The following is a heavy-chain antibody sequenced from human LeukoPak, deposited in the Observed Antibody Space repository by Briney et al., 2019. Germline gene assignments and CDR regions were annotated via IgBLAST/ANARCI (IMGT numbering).Heavy chain of an antibody. CDR2: MNPNSGNT. D-gene: IGHD1-20*01. Sequence: GASVKVSCKASGYTFTSYDINWVRQATGQGLEWMGWMNPNSGNTGYAQKLQGRVTMTTDTSTSTAYMELRSLRSDDTAVFYCARVVTGRYYIDVWGKGTTVTVSS. J-gene: IGHJ6*03. CDR1: GYTFTSYD. CDR3: ARVVTGRYYIDV. V-gene: IGHV1-8*01.